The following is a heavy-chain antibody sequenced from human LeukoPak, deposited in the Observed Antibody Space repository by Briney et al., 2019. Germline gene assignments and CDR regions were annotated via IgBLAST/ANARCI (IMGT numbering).Heavy chain of an antibody. Sequence: SETLSLTCTVSGGSISSSSYDWGWIRQPPGKGLEWIGSIYYSGSTYYNPSLKSRVTISVDTSKNQFSLKLSSVTAADTAVYYCARRKAAAAPGKYYFDYWGQGTLVTVSS. D-gene: IGHD6-13*01. CDR3: ARRKAAAAPGKYYFDY. J-gene: IGHJ4*02. V-gene: IGHV4-39*01. CDR1: GGSISSSSYD. CDR2: IYYSGST.